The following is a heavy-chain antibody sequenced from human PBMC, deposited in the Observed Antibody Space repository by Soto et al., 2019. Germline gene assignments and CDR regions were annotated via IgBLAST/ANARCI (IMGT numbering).Heavy chain of an antibody. V-gene: IGHV4-31*03. Sequence: QVQLQESGPGLVKPSQTLSLTCTVSGGSISSGGYYWSWIRQHPGKGLEWIRYIYYSGSTYYNPSLKSRVTISVDTSKNQFSLKLSYVTAADTAVYYCARDRVTTGWYAFDIWGQGTMVTVSS. CDR3: ARDRVTTGWYAFDI. D-gene: IGHD4-17*01. CDR1: GGSISSGGYY. CDR2: IYYSGST. J-gene: IGHJ3*02.